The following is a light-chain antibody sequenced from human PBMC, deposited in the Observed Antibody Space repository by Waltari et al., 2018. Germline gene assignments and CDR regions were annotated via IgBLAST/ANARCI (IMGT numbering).Light chain of an antibody. V-gene: IGLV1-40*01. CDR3: QSYDSALRNVV. CDR2: DNS. Sequence: QSALTHPPSLSGAPGQRVSISFTGKTSNFGARYDLPCYQQLPGAAPKLLIYDNSNRPSGVPDRFSGSKSGTSASLAITGLQADDEADYYCQSYDSALRNVVFGGGTKLTV. CDR1: TSNFGARYD. J-gene: IGLJ2*01.